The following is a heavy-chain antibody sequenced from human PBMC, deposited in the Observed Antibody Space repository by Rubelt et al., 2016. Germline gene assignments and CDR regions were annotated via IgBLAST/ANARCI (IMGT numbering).Heavy chain of an antibody. Sequence: QVQLQQWGAGLLKPSETLSLTCAVSGGSFSFYYWSWIRQPPGKGLEWSGEINHSGNTNYNPSLTSRVTISVDTSKTQFSRKLSPVTAADTAVYYCARGLAAGCHMDVWGKGTTVTVSS. CDR3: ARGLAAGCHMDV. CDR2: INHSGNT. J-gene: IGHJ6*03. D-gene: IGHD2-8*01. CDR1: GGSFSFYY. V-gene: IGHV4-34*01.